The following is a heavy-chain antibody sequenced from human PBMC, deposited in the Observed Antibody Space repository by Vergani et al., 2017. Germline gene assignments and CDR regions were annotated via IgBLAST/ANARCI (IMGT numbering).Heavy chain of an antibody. CDR3: ARSTKTYYYGSGSYYPPWY. Sequence: EVQLLESGGGLVQPGGSLRLSCAASGFTFSSYAMSWVRQAPGKGLEWVSAISGSGGSTYYADSVKGRFTISRDNSKNTLYLQMNSLRAEDTAVYYCARSTKTYYYGSGSYYPPWYWGQGTLVTVSS. V-gene: IGHV3-23*01. D-gene: IGHD3-10*01. CDR2: ISGSGGST. CDR1: GFTFSSYA. J-gene: IGHJ4*02.